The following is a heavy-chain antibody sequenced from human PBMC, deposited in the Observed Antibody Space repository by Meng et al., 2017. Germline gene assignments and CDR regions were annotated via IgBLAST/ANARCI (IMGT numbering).Heavy chain of an antibody. CDR1: GYTRPRYA. CDR3: TRDGYSDCSRTSCFDS. Sequence: VWRVQSGSEFRKSWASVNASFKSSGYTRPRYAIIWLRQDPGQGLQWMGWIDTKTGNPTYVPGFTGRLVFSLDTSVSTAYLQISGLKADDTAVYYCTRDGYSDCSRTSCFDSWGQGTLVTVSS. V-gene: IGHV7-4-1*02. D-gene: IGHD2-2*01. CDR2: IDTKTGNP. J-gene: IGHJ4*02.